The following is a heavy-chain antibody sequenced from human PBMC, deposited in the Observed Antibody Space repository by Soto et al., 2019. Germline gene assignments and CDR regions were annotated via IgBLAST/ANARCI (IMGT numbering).Heavy chain of an antibody. V-gene: IGHV4-34*01. Sequence: SETLSLTFAVYGGSFSCYYWSGIRQPPGKGLEWIGEINHSGSTNYNPSLKSRVTISVDTSKNQFSLKLSSVTAADTAVYYCARGGLDFWPFDYWGQGTLVPVSS. CDR2: INHSGST. D-gene: IGHD3-3*01. CDR3: ARGGLDFWPFDY. J-gene: IGHJ4*02. CDR1: GGSFSCYY.